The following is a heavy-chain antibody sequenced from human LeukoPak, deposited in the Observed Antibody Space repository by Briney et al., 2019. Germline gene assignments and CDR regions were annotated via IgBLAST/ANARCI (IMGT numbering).Heavy chain of an antibody. D-gene: IGHD1-20*01. J-gene: IGHJ3*02. V-gene: IGHV3-30*02. CDR2: TRYDGSNK. Sequence: GGSLRLSCAASGFTFSSYWMSWVRQAPGKGLEWVAFTRYDGSNKYYADSVKGRFTISRDNAKNSLYLQMNSLRAEDTAVYYCARDEYNWNVDAFDIWGQGTVVTVSS. CDR3: ARDEYNWNVDAFDI. CDR1: GFTFSSYW.